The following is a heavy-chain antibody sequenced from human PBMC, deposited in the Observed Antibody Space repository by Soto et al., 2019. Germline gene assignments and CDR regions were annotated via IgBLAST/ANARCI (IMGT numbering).Heavy chain of an antibody. CDR1: GFTFSDHY. CDR3: ARASRYCSGGSCYAGGDC. J-gene: IGHJ4*02. CDR2: SRDQANSYTA. D-gene: IGHD2-15*01. V-gene: IGHV3-72*01. Sequence: EVQLVESGGGLVQPGGSLRLSCAASGFTFSDHYMDWVRQAPGKGLEWVARSRDQANSYTAEYAASVKGRFTISRDDSENSLYLQMKSLKTEDTAVYYCARASRYCSGGSCYAGGDCWGQGTLVTVSS.